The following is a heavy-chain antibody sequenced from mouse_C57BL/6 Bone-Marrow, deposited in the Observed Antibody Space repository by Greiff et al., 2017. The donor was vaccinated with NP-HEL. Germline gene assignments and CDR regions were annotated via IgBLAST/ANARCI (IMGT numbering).Heavy chain of an antibody. J-gene: IGHJ3*01. V-gene: IGHV1-52*01. Sequence: VQLQQPGAEPVRPGSSVKLSCKASGYTFTSYWMHWVKQRPIQGLEWIGNIDPSDSETHYNQKFKDKATLTVDKSSSTAYMQLSSLTSEDSAVYYCARGAAQATLFAYWGQGTLVTVSA. CDR3: ARGAAQATLFAY. CDR2: IDPSDSET. D-gene: IGHD3-2*02. CDR1: GYTFTSYW.